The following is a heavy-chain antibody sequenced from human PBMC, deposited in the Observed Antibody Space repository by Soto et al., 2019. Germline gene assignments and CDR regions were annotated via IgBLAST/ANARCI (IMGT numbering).Heavy chain of an antibody. J-gene: IGHJ4*02. CDR1: GVPLISYG. CDR2: INPASQLR. Sequence: QVGLLQSGTEVNRPGSSVQVSCNASGVPLISYGFARVRQAPGRGLEWVGRINPASQLRNYEKSLQGRVTMTADTSTTTAYMELSCPTAADTAVYNCARMKLASLHHWGQGTLVTVSS. V-gene: IGHV1-69*09. CDR3: ARMKLASLHH.